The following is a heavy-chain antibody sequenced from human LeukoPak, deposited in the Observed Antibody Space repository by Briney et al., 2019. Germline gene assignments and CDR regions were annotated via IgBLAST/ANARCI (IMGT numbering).Heavy chain of an antibody. J-gene: IGHJ4*02. CDR1: GYTFTGYY. CDR3: AREDQADCGGDCYPDY. D-gene: IGHD2-21*02. CDR2: INPNSGGT. Sequence: ASVKVSCKASGYTFTGYYMHWVRQAPGQGLEWMGWINPNSGGTNYAQKFQGRVTMTRDTSISTAYMELSGLRSDDTAVYYCAREDQADCGGDCYPDYWGQGTLVTVSS. V-gene: IGHV1-2*02.